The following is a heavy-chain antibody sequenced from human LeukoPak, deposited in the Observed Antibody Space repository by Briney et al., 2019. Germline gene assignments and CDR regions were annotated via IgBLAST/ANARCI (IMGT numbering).Heavy chain of an antibody. V-gene: IGHV3-9*01. D-gene: IGHD3-10*01. Sequence: PGRSLRLSCAASGFTFDDYAMHWVRQAPGKGLEWVSGISWNSGSIGYADSVKGRFTISRDNAKNSLYLQMNSLRVEDTAVYYCARGLLWLFGGQGTLVTVSS. CDR2: ISWNSGSI. CDR1: GFTFDDYA. CDR3: ARGLLWLF. J-gene: IGHJ4*02.